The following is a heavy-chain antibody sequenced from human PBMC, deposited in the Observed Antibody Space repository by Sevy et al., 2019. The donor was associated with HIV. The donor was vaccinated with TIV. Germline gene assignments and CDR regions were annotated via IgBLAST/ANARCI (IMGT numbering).Heavy chain of an antibody. D-gene: IGHD2-21*01. J-gene: IGHJ6*02. CDR3: AKDLRRGCDGINCYSYYFYFYGLDV. CDR1: GFPFHDYA. V-gene: IGHV3-9*01. Sequence: GGSLRLSCTASGFPFHDYAMHWVRQAPGKGLEWVSGISWNRGNIGYADSVKGRFTIHRDNAEQSVYLQMSSLRADDTATYYCAKDLRRGCDGINCYSYYFYFYGLDVWGQGTTVTVSS. CDR2: ISWNRGNI.